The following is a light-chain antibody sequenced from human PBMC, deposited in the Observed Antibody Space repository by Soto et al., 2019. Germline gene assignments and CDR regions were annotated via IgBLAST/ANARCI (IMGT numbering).Light chain of an antibody. J-gene: IGKJ1*01. Sequence: EIVLTQSPATLSLSPGERATLSCWACQSVSSYLAWYQQKPGQAPRLLIYDASNRATGIPARFSGSGSGTDFTLPISSLEPEDFAVYYCQQRSNSWTFGQGTKVEIK. V-gene: IGKV3-11*01. CDR2: DAS. CDR3: QQRSNSWT. CDR1: QSVSSY.